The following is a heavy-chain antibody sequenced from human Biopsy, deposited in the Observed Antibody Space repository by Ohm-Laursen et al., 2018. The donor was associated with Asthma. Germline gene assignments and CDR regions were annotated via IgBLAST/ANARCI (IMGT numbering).Heavy chain of an antibody. V-gene: IGHV3-30*05. Sequence: SLRLSCTASGFSFSNFAIHWVRQAPGKGLEWVGVISKGASTQDYADSVKGRFTMARDNSKNTLDLQMNSLREEGTAVYYCARDGTDDAFDIWGQGTVVSVSS. D-gene: IGHD1-1*01. CDR1: GFSFSNFA. J-gene: IGHJ3*02. CDR2: ISKGASTQ. CDR3: ARDGTDDAFDI.